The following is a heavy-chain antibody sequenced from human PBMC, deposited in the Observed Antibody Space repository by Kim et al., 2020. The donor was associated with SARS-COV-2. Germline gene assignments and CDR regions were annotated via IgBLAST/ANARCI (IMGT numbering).Heavy chain of an antibody. J-gene: IGHJ4*02. CDR3: ARGGYNPDY. CDR2: GST. D-gene: IGHD5-12*01. Sequence: GSTSYAQKFQGRVTMTRDTSTSTVYMELSSLRSEDTAVYYCARGGYNPDYWGQGTLVTVSS. V-gene: IGHV1-46*01.